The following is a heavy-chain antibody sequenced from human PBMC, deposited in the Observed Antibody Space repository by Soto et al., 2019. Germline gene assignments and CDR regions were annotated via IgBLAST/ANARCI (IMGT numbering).Heavy chain of an antibody. CDR2: IYWDDDK. CDR3: EQSLRAYGLGRERANYFDP. V-gene: IGHV2-5*02. J-gene: IGHJ5*02. D-gene: IGHD3-10*01. CDR1: GFSLSTTGVG. Sequence: QITLKESGPTLVRPTQTLTLTCTFSGFSLSTTGVGVGWIRQPPGKALEWLALIYWDDDKRYSPSLKSRLTITXEXXKNEVILTMTNMDPVDTATYYCEQSLRAYGLGRERANYFDPRGQGTLVTVSS.